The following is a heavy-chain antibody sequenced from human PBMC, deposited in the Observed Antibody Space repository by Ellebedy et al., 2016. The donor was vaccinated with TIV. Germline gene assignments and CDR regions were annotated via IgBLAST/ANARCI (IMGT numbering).Heavy chain of an antibody. D-gene: IGHD6-19*01. Sequence: ASVKVSCXASGYTFTSYDINWVRQATGQGLEWMGWMNPNSGNTGYAQKFQGRVTITADKSTSTAYMELSSLRSEDTAVYYCARERMAGTGSEETEYFQHWGQGTLVTVSS. V-gene: IGHV1-8*01. CDR3: ARERMAGTGSEETEYFQH. J-gene: IGHJ1*01. CDR1: GYTFTSYD. CDR2: MNPNSGNT.